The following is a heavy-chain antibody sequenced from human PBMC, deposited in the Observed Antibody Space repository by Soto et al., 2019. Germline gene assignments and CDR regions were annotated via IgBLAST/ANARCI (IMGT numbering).Heavy chain of an antibody. CDR1: GGSFSGYY. CDR3: ARGPSGDKVDY. D-gene: IGHD7-27*01. V-gene: IGHV4-34*01. Sequence: SETLSLTCAVYGGSFSGYYWTWIRQPPGTGLEWIGEINHSGTTYNNPSLQSRITISVDTSKTQFSLKLNSVSAADTAVYYCARGPSGDKVDYWGQGILVTVSS. J-gene: IGHJ4*02. CDR2: INHSGTT.